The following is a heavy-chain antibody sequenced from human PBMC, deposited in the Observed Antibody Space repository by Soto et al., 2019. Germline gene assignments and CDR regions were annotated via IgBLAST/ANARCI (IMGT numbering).Heavy chain of an antibody. CDR2: VVPLLGIT. J-gene: IGHJ4*02. V-gene: IGHV1-69*08. CDR3: ARDPEGSGRPEDC. CDR1: GGTFGSYT. Sequence: QVPLVQSGAELKKPGSSVTVSCKASGGTFGSYTFSWVRQAPGQGLEWMGRVVPLLGITNYAQKFQGRVTITADKSMPTAYMELSTLRTEETAMYYWARDPEGSGRPEDCWGQGTLVTGSS. D-gene: IGHD3-10*01.